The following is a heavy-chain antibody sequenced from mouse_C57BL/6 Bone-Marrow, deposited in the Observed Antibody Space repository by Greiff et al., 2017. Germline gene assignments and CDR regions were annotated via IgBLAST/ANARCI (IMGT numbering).Heavy chain of an antibody. Sequence: VKLMESGPGLVAPSQSLSITCTVSGFSLTSYAISWVRQPPGKGLEWLGVIWTGGGKNYNSALKSRLSISKDNSKRQVFLKMNSLQTDDTARYYCARNYRYFDVWGTGTTVTVSS. V-gene: IGHV2-9-1*01. CDR2: IWTGGGK. CDR1: GFSLTSYA. J-gene: IGHJ1*03. CDR3: ARNYRYFDV.